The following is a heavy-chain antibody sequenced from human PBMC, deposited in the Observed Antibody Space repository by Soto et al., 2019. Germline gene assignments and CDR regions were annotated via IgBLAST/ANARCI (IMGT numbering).Heavy chain of an antibody. V-gene: IGHV1-69*12. CDR3: AVRANGVTQRYYYYGMDV. J-gene: IGHJ6*02. CDR1: GGTFSSYA. Sequence: QVQLVQSGAEVKKPGSSVKVSCKASGGTFSSYAISWVRQAPGQGLEWMGGIFPIFGTANYAQKFQGRVTITADESTSTAYMELSSLRSEDTAVYYCAVRANGVTQRYYYYGMDVWGQGTTVTVSS. D-gene: IGHD3-10*01. CDR2: IFPIFGTA.